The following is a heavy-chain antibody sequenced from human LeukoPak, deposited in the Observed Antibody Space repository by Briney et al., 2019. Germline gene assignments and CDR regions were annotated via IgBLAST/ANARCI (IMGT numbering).Heavy chain of an antibody. CDR2: ISFDGSNA. CDR1: GFTFSSYP. D-gene: IGHD3-22*01. J-gene: IGHJ3*02. CDR3: ARDRLTMIVGWAFDI. V-gene: IGHV3-30-3*01. Sequence: GGSLRLSCAASGFTFSSYPMHWVRQAPGKGLEWVALISFDGSNAYYADSVKGRFTISRDNSKNTLYLQVNRLRPEDTAFYYCARDRLTMIVGWAFDIWGQGTMVTVSS.